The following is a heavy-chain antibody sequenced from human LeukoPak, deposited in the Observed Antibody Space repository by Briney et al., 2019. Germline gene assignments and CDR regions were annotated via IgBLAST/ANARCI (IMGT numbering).Heavy chain of an antibody. Sequence: GGSLRLSCAASGFTFSSYAMSWVRQAPGKGLEWVSAISGSGGSTYYADSVKGRFTISRDNSKNTLYLQMNSLGAEDTAVYYCAKDLDSGYGGNYWGQGTLVTVSS. D-gene: IGHD5-12*01. CDR1: GFTFSSYA. CDR2: ISGSGGST. J-gene: IGHJ4*02. V-gene: IGHV3-23*01. CDR3: AKDLDSGYGGNY.